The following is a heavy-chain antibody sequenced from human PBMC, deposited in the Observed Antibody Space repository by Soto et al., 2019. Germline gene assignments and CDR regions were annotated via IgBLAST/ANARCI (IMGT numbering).Heavy chain of an antibody. J-gene: IGHJ6*02. D-gene: IGHD5-12*01. CDR1: GGTFSSYA. Sequence: GASVKVSCKASGGTFSSYAISWVRQAPGQGLEWMGGLIPIFGTANYAQKFQGGVTITADKSTSTAYMELSSLRSEDTAVYYCARSMEMATIRVSYYYYGLDVWGQGTTVPVSS. CDR3: ARSMEMATIRVSYYYYGLDV. V-gene: IGHV1-69*06. CDR2: LIPIFGTA.